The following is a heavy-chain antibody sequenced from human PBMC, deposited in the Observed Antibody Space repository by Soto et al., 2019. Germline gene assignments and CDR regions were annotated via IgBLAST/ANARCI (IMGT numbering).Heavy chain of an antibody. CDR3: EASGGRDSFMAV. Sequence: SVKGACKAFGYTFTSYVISWVLRAPEQGLEWMGWISAYNGNTNYAQKLQGRVTMTTDTSTSTAYMELNSLRFDDTAFYYYEASGGRDSFMAVWGKGTTVPGS. CDR1: GYTFTSYV. CDR2: ISAYNGNT. J-gene: IGHJ6*03. V-gene: IGHV1-18*01. D-gene: IGHD6-25*01.